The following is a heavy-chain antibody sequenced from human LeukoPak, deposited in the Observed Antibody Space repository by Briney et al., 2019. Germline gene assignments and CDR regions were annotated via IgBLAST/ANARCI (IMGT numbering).Heavy chain of an antibody. Sequence: SETLSPICSVSGGSISRYYSNWIRQPAGKGLEWIGRISSSGSTHYNPPLKSPLTMSVDPSKHHLSLELTSVTAADTAVYYCAAYGSPNAFDNWGQGTMVTVSS. CDR1: GGSISRYY. CDR3: AAYGSPNAFDN. CDR2: ISSSGST. D-gene: IGHD1-26*01. J-gene: IGHJ3*02. V-gene: IGHV4-4*07.